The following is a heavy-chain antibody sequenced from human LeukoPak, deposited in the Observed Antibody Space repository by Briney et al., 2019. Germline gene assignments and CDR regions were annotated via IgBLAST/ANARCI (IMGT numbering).Heavy chain of an antibody. V-gene: IGHV3-30*02. Sequence: GGSLRLSCAASGFTFSSYGMHWVRQAPGKGLEWVAFIRYDGSNKYYADSVKGRFTISRDNSKNTLYLQMNSLRAEDTAVYYCAKDRDSSSWYYDYWGQGTLVTVSS. CDR3: AKDRDSSSWYYDY. CDR2: IRYDGSNK. J-gene: IGHJ4*02. CDR1: GFTFSSYG. D-gene: IGHD6-13*01.